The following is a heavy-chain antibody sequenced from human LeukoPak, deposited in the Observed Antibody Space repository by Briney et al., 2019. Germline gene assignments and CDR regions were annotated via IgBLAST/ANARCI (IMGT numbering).Heavy chain of an antibody. CDR2: ISSSGTTK. Sequence: PGGSLRLSCAASGFTFSSYEMNWVRQAPGKGLEWVSYISSSGTTKYYADSVKGRFTISRDNAKNSLYLQMNSLRAEDTAVYYCASYYYDSSGYFDYWGQGTLVTVSS. CDR3: ASYYYDSSGYFDY. J-gene: IGHJ4*02. V-gene: IGHV3-48*03. D-gene: IGHD3-22*01. CDR1: GFTFSSYE.